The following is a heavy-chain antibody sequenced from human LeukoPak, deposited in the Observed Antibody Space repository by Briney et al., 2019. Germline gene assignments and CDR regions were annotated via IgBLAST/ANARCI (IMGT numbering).Heavy chain of an antibody. CDR2: ISDSGGST. J-gene: IGHJ6*02. Sequence: GGSLRLSCAASGFTFSNYAMSWVRQAPGKGLEWVSTISDSGGSTYYADSVKGRFTISRDNYKNTLYLQMDSLRAENAAIYYCAEVPYSDYGSGRPPFMDVWGQGTTVAVSS. V-gene: IGHV3-23*01. D-gene: IGHD3-10*01. CDR3: AEVPYSDYGSGRPPFMDV. CDR1: GFTFSNYA.